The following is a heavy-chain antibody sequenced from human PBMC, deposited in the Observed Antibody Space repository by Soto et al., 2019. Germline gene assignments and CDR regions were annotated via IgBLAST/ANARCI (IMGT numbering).Heavy chain of an antibody. V-gene: IGHV3-23*01. CDR1: GFTFSSYV. J-gene: IGHJ4*02. CDR3: AKDVGVVPAAIDY. Sequence: GGSQRLSCAASGFTFSSYVMSWVRQAPGKGLEWVSAISGSGGSTYYADSVKGRFTISRDNSKNTLYLQMNSLRAEDTAVYYCAKDVGVVPAAIDYWGQGTLVTVSS. CDR2: ISGSGGST. D-gene: IGHD2-2*01.